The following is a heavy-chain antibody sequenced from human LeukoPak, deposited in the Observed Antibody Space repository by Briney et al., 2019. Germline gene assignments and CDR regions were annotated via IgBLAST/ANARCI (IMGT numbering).Heavy chain of an antibody. CDR2: IIPIFGTA. V-gene: IGHV1-69*05. CDR1: GGTFSSYA. CDR3: ARDQRVIYYYDSSGSLDY. J-gene: IGHJ4*02. D-gene: IGHD3-22*01. Sequence: SVKVSCKASGGTFSSYAISWVRQASGQGLEWMGGIIPIFGTANYAQKFQGRVTMTTDTSTSTAYMELRSLRSDDTAVYYCARDQRVIYYYDSSGSLDYWGQGTLVTVSS.